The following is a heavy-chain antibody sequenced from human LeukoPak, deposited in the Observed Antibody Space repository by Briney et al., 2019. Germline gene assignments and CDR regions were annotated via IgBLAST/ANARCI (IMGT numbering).Heavy chain of an antibody. V-gene: IGHV3-7*01. Sequence: GGSLRLFCGASGFTFRDCWMRWVREARGQGGEGLASIKDAGSDQYSLHSVTGRFTISTDNAEDSLYLHLDALSAEATAVFFCARHLLPGQNFDHWGQGTLVTVSS. J-gene: IGHJ4*02. CDR3: ARHLLPGQNFDH. CDR2: IKDAGSDQ. CDR1: GFTFRDCW.